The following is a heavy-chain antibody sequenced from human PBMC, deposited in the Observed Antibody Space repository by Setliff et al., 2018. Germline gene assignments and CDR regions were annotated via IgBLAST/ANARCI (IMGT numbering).Heavy chain of an antibody. D-gene: IGHD6-19*01. J-gene: IGHJ5*01. CDR2: IWSDGINK. CDR1: GFTFSTHA. Sequence: PGGSLRLSCGASGFTFSTHAVHWVRQAPGKGLEWVAMIWSDGINKFYGGPVKGRFIVSRDNSKNTVFLQMNALRVEDTAVYYCVTDPPNSGWSFDCWGQGTPVTVSS. V-gene: IGHV3-33*03. CDR3: VTDPPNSGWSFDC.